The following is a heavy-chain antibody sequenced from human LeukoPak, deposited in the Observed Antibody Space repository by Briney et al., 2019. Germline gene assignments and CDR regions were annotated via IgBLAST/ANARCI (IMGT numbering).Heavy chain of an antibody. V-gene: IGHV3-33*01. D-gene: IGHD3-9*01. J-gene: IGHJ4*02. CDR1: GFIFSAYG. CDR2: IWSDASNT. Sequence: GGSLRLSCAASGFIFSAYGMHWVRQAPGKGLEWVAVIWSDASNTYYVDSVKGRFTIPRDNSKNTLYLQMNSLRAEDTAVYYCARTYNIRYFDTWGQGTLVTVAS. CDR3: ARTYNIRYFDT.